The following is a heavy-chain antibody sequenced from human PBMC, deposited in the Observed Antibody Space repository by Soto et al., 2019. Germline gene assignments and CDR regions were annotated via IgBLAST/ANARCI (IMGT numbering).Heavy chain of an antibody. CDR3: ARGLSSGSYYTYYFDY. Sequence: SETLSPTRTVSGGSINSYHRSWIPQPPGKGLEWIGYIYYSGSTNYNPSLKSRVTISVDTSKNQFSLKLSSVTAADTAVYYCARGLSSGSYYTYYFDYWGQGTLVTVSS. V-gene: IGHV4-59*01. CDR2: IYYSGST. CDR1: GGSINSYH. D-gene: IGHD3-10*01. J-gene: IGHJ4*02.